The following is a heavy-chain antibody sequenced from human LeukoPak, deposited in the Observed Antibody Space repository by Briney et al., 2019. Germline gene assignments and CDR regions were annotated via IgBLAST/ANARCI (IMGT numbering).Heavy chain of an antibody. CDR2: INPNNGVT. J-gene: IGHJ4*02. CDR1: GYTFTVHY. D-gene: IGHD4-17*01. CDR3: VRIYYGPDY. V-gene: IGHV1-2*02. Sequence: APVKVSCKASGYTFTVHYIHWVRQAPGRGLEWMGWINPNNGVTNYAQQFQGRVTMTSDTSINTAYMELSRLRSDDTAIYFCVRIYYGPDYWGQGTLVTVSS.